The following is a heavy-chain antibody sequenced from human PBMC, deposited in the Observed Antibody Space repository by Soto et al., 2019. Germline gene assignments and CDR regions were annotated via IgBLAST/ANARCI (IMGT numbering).Heavy chain of an antibody. CDR1: GDSISRCY. CDR3: AREAFFPGPRNEDWFDP. D-gene: IGHD1-1*01. J-gene: IGHJ5*02. V-gene: IGHV4-59*01. Sequence: PSETLSLTCTVSGDSISRCYWTWIRQPPGKGLEWIGYIYYTGSTSYNPSLKSRVTISLDTSKNQFSLELSSVTAADTAVYFCAREAFFPGPRNEDWFDPWSQGTLVTVSS. CDR2: IYYTGST.